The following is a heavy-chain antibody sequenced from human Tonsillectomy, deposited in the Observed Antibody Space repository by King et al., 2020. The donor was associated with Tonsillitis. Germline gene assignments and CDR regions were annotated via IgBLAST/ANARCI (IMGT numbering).Heavy chain of an antibody. CDR3: WKGGRSARHDAFDI. CDR1: GFTFSSYA. D-gene: IGHD6-6*01. J-gene: IGHJ3*02. V-gene: IGHV3-30*18. Sequence: VQLVESGGGVVQPGRSLRLSCAASGFTFSSYAVHWVLQAPGKGLEWVVVISYDGTNKYYADSVRGRFPISRDNSKNTLYLQMNSLRTEDTAVYYCWKGGRSARHDAFDIWGQGTMVTVSS. CDR2: ISYDGTNK.